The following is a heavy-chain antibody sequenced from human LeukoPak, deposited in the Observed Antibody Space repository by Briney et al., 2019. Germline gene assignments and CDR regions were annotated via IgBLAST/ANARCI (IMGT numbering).Heavy chain of an antibody. CDR3: ARDVPSGYCSGGSCQSLDY. Sequence: GASVKVSCKASGGTFSSYAISWVRQAPGQGLEWMGGIIPIFGTANYAQKFQGRVTITADESTSTAYMELSSLRSEDTAVYYCARDVPSGYCSGGSCQSLDYWGQGTLVTVSS. V-gene: IGHV1-69*13. D-gene: IGHD2-15*01. J-gene: IGHJ4*02. CDR1: GGTFSSYA. CDR2: IIPIFGTA.